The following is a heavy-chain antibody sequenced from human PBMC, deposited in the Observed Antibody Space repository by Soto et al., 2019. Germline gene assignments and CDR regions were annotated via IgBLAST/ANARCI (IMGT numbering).Heavy chain of an antibody. V-gene: IGHV4-39*01. CDR2: IYYSGST. CDR1: GGSISSSSYY. CDR3: ARHNVLAYGSGSPRTEYNWFDP. J-gene: IGHJ5*02. Sequence: QLQLQESGPGLVKPSETLSLTCTVSGGSISSSSYYWGWIRQPPGKGLEWIGSIYYSGSTYYNPSLKSRVTISVDTSKNQFSLKLSSVTAADTAVYYCARHNVLAYGSGSPRTEYNWFDPWGQGTLVTVSS. D-gene: IGHD3-10*01.